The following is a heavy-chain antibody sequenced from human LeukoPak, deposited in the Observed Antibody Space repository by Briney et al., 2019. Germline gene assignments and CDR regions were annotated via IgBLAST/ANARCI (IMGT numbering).Heavy chain of an antibody. CDR2: MNPNSGNT. J-gene: IGHJ6*02. Sequence: ASVKVSCKASGYTFTSYDINWVRQDTGQGLEWMGWMNPNSGNTGYAQKFQGRVTMTRNTSISTAYMELSSLRSEDTAVYYCARAVVRAKYYYYGMDVWGQGTTVTVSS. CDR3: ARAVVRAKYYYYGMDV. V-gene: IGHV1-8*01. D-gene: IGHD3-10*01. CDR1: GYTFTSYD.